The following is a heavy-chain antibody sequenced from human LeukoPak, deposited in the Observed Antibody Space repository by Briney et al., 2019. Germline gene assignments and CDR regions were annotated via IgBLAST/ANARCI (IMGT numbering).Heavy chain of an antibody. CDR2: LHSGGGT. V-gene: IGHV3-53*01. D-gene: IGHD6-13*01. CDR1: GFTVSNKY. CDR3: ARGGDSTTWYEFDY. Sequence: GGSLRLSCAASGFTVSNKYMSWVRQAPGKGLEWVSVLHSGGGTNYADSVKGRFTISRDNSKNTLFLQKNSLRAEDTAIYYFARGGDSTTWYEFDYWGQGTLVTVSS. J-gene: IGHJ4*02.